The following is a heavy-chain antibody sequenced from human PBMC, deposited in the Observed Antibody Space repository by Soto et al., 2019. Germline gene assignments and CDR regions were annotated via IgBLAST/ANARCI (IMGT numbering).Heavy chain of an antibody. CDR1: GFTFSSYG. CDR2: IWYDGSNK. D-gene: IGHD6-19*01. J-gene: IGHJ4*02. CDR3: ARDSHVGSGWQLTADY. V-gene: IGHV3-33*01. Sequence: LRLSCAASGFTFSSYGMHWVRQAPGKGLEWVAVIWYDGSNKYYAESVKGRFTISRDNSKNTLYLQMNSLRAEDTAVYYCARDSHVGSGWQLTADYWGQGTLVTVSS.